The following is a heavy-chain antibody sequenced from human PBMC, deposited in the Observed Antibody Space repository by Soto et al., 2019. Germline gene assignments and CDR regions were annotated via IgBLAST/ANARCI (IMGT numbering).Heavy chain of an antibody. D-gene: IGHD2-2*02. CDR2: ISSSGSTI. J-gene: IGHJ6*02. CDR3: ARDWEYQLLYWGGRYYYGMDV. V-gene: IGHV3-48*03. CDR1: GFTFSSYE. Sequence: EVQLVESGGGLVQPGGSLRLSCAASGFTFSSYEMNWVRQAPGKGLEWVSYISSSGSTIYYADSVKGRFTISRDNAKNSLYLQMNSLRAEDTAVYYCARDWEYQLLYWGGRYYYGMDVWGQGTTVTVSS.